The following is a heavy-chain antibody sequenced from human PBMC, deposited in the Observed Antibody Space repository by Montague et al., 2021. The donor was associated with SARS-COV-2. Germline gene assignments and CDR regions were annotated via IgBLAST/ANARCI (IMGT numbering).Heavy chain of an antibody. D-gene: IGHD3-3*01. CDR3: ARDLKEVIYDFWSGYYEGNY. V-gene: IGHV3-30*04. CDR2: ISYDGSNK. J-gene: IGHJ4*02. Sequence: SLRRSCAASGFTFSSYAMHWVRQAPGKGLEWVAVISYDGSNKYYADSVKGRFTISRDNSKNTLYLQMNSLRAEDTAVYYCARDLKEVIYDFWSGYYEGNYWDQGTLVIVSS. CDR1: GFTFSSYA.